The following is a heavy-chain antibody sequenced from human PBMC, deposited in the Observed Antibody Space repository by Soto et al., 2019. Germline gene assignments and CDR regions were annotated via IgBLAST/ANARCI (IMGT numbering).Heavy chain of an antibody. CDR2: ISGSGGST. CDR1: GFTFSSYA. Sequence: GGSLRLSCAASGFTFSSYAMSWVRQAPGKGLEWVSAISGSGGSTYYADSVKGRFTISRDNSKNTLYLQMNSLRAEDTAVYYCAKVPYRSLYSGYDPGSYFDYWGQGTLVTVSS. D-gene: IGHD5-12*01. CDR3: AKVPYRSLYSGYDPGSYFDY. J-gene: IGHJ4*02. V-gene: IGHV3-23*01.